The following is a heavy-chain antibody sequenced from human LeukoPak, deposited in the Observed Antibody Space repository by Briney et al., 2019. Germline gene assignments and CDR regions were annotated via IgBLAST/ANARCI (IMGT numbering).Heavy chain of an antibody. CDR2: VYPDDSDT. D-gene: IGHD6-13*01. CDR1: GYTFTNFW. CDR3: VRRFTDPDSSKWDP. V-gene: IGHV5-51*01. J-gene: IGHJ5*02. Sequence: GESLKISCKTAGYTFTNFWIAWVRQMPGKGLDWMGMVYPDDSDTRYSPSFQGQVTISADKSISIAYLEWSSLEASDTAIYYCVRRFTDPDSSKWDPWGQGTLVTVSS.